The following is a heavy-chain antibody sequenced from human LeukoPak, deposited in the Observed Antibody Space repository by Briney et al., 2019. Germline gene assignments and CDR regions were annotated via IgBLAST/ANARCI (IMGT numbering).Heavy chain of an antibody. V-gene: IGHV4-59*01. J-gene: IGHJ6*02. CDR3: ARTSRHFYGSGTNLTPWPAGMDV. CDR2: IYYSGSST. CDR1: GGSMSGFF. D-gene: IGHD3-10*01. Sequence: SETLSLTCTVSGGSMSGFFWTWIRQPPGRELEWIGSIYYSGSSTKYNSSLKSRVTISVDTSKSQFSLTLNSATAADTAVYYCARTSRHFYGSGTNLTPWPAGMDVWGQGTTVTVSS.